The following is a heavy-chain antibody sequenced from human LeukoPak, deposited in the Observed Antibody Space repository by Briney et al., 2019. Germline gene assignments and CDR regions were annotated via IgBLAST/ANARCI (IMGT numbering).Heavy chain of an antibody. CDR1: GYTFSDYD. V-gene: IGHV1-8*01. D-gene: IGHD2-21*01. Sequence: GASVKVSCEASGYTFSDYDVNWVRQAPGQGLEWMGWMNPTSGDTGYAQKFQGRVTMTRSMSKNTAYMELSRLRSEDTAVYFCARVVMKAFYYYYMDVWGKGTT. J-gene: IGHJ6*03. CDR2: MNPTSGDT. CDR3: ARVVMKAFYYYYMDV.